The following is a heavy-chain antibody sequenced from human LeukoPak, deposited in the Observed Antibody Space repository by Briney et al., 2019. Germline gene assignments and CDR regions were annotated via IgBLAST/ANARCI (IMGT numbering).Heavy chain of an antibody. Sequence: GASVKVSCKTSGYTFTSYGISWVRQAPGQGLEWMGWISAYNGNTDYAQNLQDRVTMTTDTSTSTAYMELRSLRSDDTAVYYCARGREMASDYWGQGTLVTVSS. D-gene: IGHD5-24*01. CDR3: ARGREMASDY. J-gene: IGHJ4*02. CDR2: ISAYNGNT. V-gene: IGHV1-18*01. CDR1: GYTFTSYG.